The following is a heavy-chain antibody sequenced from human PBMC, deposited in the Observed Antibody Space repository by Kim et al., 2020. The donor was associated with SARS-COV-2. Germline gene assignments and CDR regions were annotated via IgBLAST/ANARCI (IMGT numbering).Heavy chain of an antibody. CDR2: IWSDGSQK. CDR1: GFTFDSYG. Sequence: GVSLRLSCAASGFTFDSYGMHWVRQAPGKGLEWVAIIWSDGSQKYSAASVKGRFTISRDNSKSMLYLQMNSLRAEDTAVYYCARVFDTHYFDLWGRGTL. CDR3: ARVFDTHYFDL. V-gene: IGHV3-33*01. D-gene: IGHD5-18*01. J-gene: IGHJ2*01.